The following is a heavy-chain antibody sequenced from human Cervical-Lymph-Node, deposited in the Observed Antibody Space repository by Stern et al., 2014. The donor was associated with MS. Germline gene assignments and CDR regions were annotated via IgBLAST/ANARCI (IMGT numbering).Heavy chain of an antibody. CDR2: STPIFGTA. CDR3: AREALLGGNYYALDV. Sequence: VQLVQSGAEVKKPGSSVNVSCKAFGGTFSSYTMSWVRQAPGQGLEWMGRSTPIFGTANYAQKFQDRVTITADKFTSTAYMALNSLRSEDTAVYYCAREALLGGNYYALDVWGQGTTVTVSS. D-gene: IGHD2-15*01. V-gene: IGHV1-69*06. CDR1: GGTFSSYT. J-gene: IGHJ6*02.